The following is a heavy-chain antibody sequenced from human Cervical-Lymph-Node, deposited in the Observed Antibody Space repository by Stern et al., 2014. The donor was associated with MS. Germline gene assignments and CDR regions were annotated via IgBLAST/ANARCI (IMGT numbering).Heavy chain of an antibody. CDR1: GFAFSTYG. Sequence: VQLVESGGGVVQPGRSLRLSCSPSGFAFSTYGMHWVRQAPGKGLAWVALISFDGAKTYNADSVKGRFTITKDNHKNTLYLKMKSLRGEDTADYCCARGSDWHPLDYWGQGTLVTVSS. CDR3: ARGSDWHPLDY. J-gene: IGHJ4*02. CDR2: ISFDGAKT. V-gene: IGHV3-30*03. D-gene: IGHD6-19*01.